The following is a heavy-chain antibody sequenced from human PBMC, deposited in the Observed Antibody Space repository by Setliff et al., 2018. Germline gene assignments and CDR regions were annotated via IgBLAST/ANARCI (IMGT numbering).Heavy chain of an antibody. V-gene: IGHV3-30-3*01. CDR3: VGEMRVKVEYPVAFDI. CDR2: IAYDGSNK. CDR1: GFTFSSYA. D-gene: IGHD1-1*01. J-gene: IGHJ3*02. Sequence: GGSLRLSCAASGFTFSSYAMHWVRQAPGKGLEWVAVIAYDGSNKYYADSVKGRFTIARDNSKNTLYLQMNSLRAEDTAVYYCVGEMRVKVEYPVAFDIWGQGTMVTVSS.